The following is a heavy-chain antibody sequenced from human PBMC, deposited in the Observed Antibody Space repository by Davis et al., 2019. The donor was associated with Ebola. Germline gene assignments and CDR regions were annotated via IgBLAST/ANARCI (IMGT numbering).Heavy chain of an antibody. CDR2: INPNSGGT. Sequence: ASVKVSCKASGYTFTGYYMHWVRQAPGQGLEWMGRINPNSGGTNYAQKFQGRVTMTRDTSISTAYMELSRLRSDDTAVYYCASWGILWFGEGYYYGMDVWGKGTTVTVSS. CDR1: GYTFTGYY. V-gene: IGHV1-2*06. J-gene: IGHJ6*04. D-gene: IGHD3-10*01. CDR3: ASWGILWFGEGYYYGMDV.